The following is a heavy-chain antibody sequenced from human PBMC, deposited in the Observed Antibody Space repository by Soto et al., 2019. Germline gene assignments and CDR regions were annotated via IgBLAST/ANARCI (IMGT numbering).Heavy chain of an antibody. CDR2: IRSSGCTI. V-gene: IGHV3-48*03. D-gene: IGHD2-2*01. J-gene: IGHJ5*02. Sequence: GGSLRLSLEASGFTFSSYELNSVRQAPWNGMEWVSYIRSSGCTIYYSDYSQVRFKIFRGNAKNSLYLQMKSLRAGYTAVYYFARALGCCSSTSCWDRFDPWGQEILVAISS. CDR3: ARALGCCSSTSCWDRFDP. CDR1: GFTFSSYE.